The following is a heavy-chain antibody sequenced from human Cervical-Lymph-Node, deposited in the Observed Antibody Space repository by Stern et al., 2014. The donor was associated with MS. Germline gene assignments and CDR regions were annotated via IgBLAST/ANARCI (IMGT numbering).Heavy chain of an antibody. CDR2: ISPDGRST. V-gene: IGHV3-74*01. J-gene: IGHJ4*02. CDR1: GFTFSSFW. Sequence: EVQLVESGGGLVQPGGSLRLSCAASGFTFSSFWLHWVRQGPGKGLVWGSRISPDGRSTNYADSVKGRFTVSRDNAKNTLYVQMNSLRVEDTAVYYCARAWGNNNFDYWGQGTLVTVSS. CDR3: ARAWGNNNFDY. D-gene: IGHD1/OR15-1a*01.